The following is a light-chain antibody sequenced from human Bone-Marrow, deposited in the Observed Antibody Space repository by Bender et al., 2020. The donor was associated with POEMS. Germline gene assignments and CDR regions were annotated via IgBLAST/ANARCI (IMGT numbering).Light chain of an antibody. CDR2: SDN. CDR3: AAWDAGLSGGV. V-gene: IGLV1-44*01. J-gene: IGLJ3*02. CDR1: NSNIGTNA. Sequence: QSVLTQPPSASGTPGQRVTISCSGSNSNIGTNAVNWYQQFPGTAPKLLIYSDNQRPSGVPDRCYAFKSGTSASLAIRGLQSEDEADDYWAAWDAGLSGGVVGGGTKLTVL.